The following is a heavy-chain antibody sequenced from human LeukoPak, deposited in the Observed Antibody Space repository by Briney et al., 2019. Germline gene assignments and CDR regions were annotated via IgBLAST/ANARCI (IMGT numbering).Heavy chain of an antibody. CDR3: ARITMVRGAALPFDY. D-gene: IGHD3-10*01. CDR1: GYTFTSYG. CDR2: ISPYTGNT. J-gene: IGHJ4*02. Sequence: ASVKVSCKASGYTFTSYGNSWVRQAPGQGFEWMGWISPYTGNTNYAQKLQGRVTTTTDTSTSTAYMELRSLRFDDTAVYYCARITMVRGAALPFDYWGQGTLVTVSS. V-gene: IGHV1-18*01.